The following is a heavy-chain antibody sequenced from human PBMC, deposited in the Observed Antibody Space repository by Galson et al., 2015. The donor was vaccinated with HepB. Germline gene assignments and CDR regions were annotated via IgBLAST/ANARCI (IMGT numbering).Heavy chain of an antibody. CDR2: ITPMFGSG. V-gene: IGHV1-69*13. Sequence: SVKVSCKASGGTFRSQTISWVRQAPGQGLEWMGGITPMFGSGNYAQKFQGRVTITADDSKSTVYLELSSLRSEDTAVYYCARQYDTSGYYAYWGQGTLVTVSS. D-gene: IGHD3-22*01. CDR3: ARQYDTSGYYAY. J-gene: IGHJ4*02. CDR1: GGTFRSQT.